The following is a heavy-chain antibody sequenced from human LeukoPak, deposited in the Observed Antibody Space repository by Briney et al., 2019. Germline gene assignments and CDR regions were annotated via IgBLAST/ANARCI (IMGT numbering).Heavy chain of an antibody. D-gene: IGHD6-13*01. J-gene: IGHJ5*02. V-gene: IGHV3-48*02. Sequence: GGSLRLSCAASGFSFSAYSMNWVRQAPGKGLEWISYISGSSSAIYYASSVKGRFAVSRDNAKNSLFLQMNSLRDEDTATYYCARDRLDGTSWYPSRFDPWGQGTLVTVSS. CDR2: ISGSSSAI. CDR3: ARDRLDGTSWYPSRFDP. CDR1: GFSFSAYS.